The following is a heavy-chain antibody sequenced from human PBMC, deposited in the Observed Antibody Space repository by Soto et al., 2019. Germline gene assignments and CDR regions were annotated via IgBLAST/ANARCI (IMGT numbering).Heavy chain of an antibody. CDR3: AKVRAAYYDSSGYYGFPRYYYGMDV. J-gene: IGHJ6*02. CDR2: ISYDGSNK. V-gene: IGHV3-30*18. CDR1: GFTFSSYG. Sequence: GGSLRLSCAASGFTFSSYGMHWVRQAPGKGLEWVAVISYDGSNKYYADSVKGRFTISRDNSKNTLYLQMNSLRDEDTAVYYCAKVRAAYYDSSGYYGFPRYYYGMDVWGQGTTVTVSS. D-gene: IGHD3-22*01.